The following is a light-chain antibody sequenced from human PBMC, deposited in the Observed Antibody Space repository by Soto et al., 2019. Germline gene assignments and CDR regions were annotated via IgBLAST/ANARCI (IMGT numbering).Light chain of an antibody. V-gene: IGLV2-23*02. Sequence: LSPPASVSWSPGRLIPISCTGISSDVGTYTLVSWYQQHPGKAPKLVIYEVNKRPAGVSKRFSGSKSGDTASLTISGLQAEDEADYYCSSYAGAINFFVFGTGTKVTVL. CDR1: SSDVGTYTL. CDR2: EVN. J-gene: IGLJ1*01. CDR3: SSYAGAINFFV.